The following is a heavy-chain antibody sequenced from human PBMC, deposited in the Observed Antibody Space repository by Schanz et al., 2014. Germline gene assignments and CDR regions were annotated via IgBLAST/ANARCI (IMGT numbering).Heavy chain of an antibody. CDR2: VSHGGTYI. CDR1: GFIFSYYN. J-gene: IGHJ2*01. Sequence: EVQLVESGGGLVQPGGSLRLSCAASGFIFSYYNMNWVRQAPGKGLEWVSSVSHGGTYIYYADSVRGRFTISRDNAKNSLFLQMHSLRADDTAVYYCARSTYYDILTGQTHTRVDVRYFDLWGRGTLVTVSS. V-gene: IGHV3-21*01. CDR3: ARSTYYDILTGQTHTRVDVRYFDL. D-gene: IGHD3-9*01.